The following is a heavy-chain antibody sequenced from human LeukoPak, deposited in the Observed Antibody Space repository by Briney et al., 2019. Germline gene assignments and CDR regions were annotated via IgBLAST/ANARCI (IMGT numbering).Heavy chain of an antibody. Sequence: GGSLRLSCAASGFSFSSYEMNWVRQAPGKGLEWVSYISSSGSTVYYADSVKGRFTISRDNSKNTLYLQMNSLRAEDTAVYYCAKDRGDCYDYWGQGTLVTVSS. J-gene: IGHJ4*02. CDR1: GFSFSSYE. D-gene: IGHD2-15*01. V-gene: IGHV3-48*03. CDR3: AKDRGDCYDY. CDR2: ISSSGSTV.